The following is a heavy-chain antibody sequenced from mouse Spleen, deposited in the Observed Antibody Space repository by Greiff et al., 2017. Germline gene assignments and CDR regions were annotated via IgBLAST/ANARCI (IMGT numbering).Heavy chain of an antibody. CDR1: GYAFSSYW. CDR2: IYPGDGDT. D-gene: IGHD2-4*01. Sequence: VQLQQSGAELVKPGASVKISCKASGYAFSSYWMNWVKQRPGKGLEWIGQIYPGDGDTNYNGKFKGKATLTADKSSSTAYMQLSSLTSEDSAVYFCARSSTMITDGFDYWGQGTTLTVSS. V-gene: IGHV1-80*01. J-gene: IGHJ2*01. CDR3: ARSSTMITDGFDY.